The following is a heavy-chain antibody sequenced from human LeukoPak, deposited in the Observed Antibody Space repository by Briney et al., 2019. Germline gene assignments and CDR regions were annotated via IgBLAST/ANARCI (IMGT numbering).Heavy chain of an antibody. D-gene: IGHD5-24*01. V-gene: IGHV1-46*01. CDR2: INPSGGST. CDR3: ARGQGDGETDY. J-gene: IGHJ4*02. Sequence: ASVKVSCKASGYTFTSYGISWVRQAPGQGLEWMGIINPSGGSTSYAQKFQGRVTMTRDTSTSTVYMELSSLRSEDMAVYYCARGQGDGETDYWGQGTLVTVSS. CDR1: GYTFTSYG.